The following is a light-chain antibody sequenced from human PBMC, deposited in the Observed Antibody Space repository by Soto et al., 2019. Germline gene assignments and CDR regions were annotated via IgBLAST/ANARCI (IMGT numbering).Light chain of an antibody. Sequence: QSVRKQPPSVSGAPGQRVTISCTGSSSNIGAGYDVHWYQQLPGTAPKLLIYGNSNRPSGVPDRFSGSKSGTSASLAITGLQAEDEADYYCQSYDSSLSGLFGTGTKVTVL. CDR2: GNS. CDR1: SSNIGAGYD. CDR3: QSYDSSLSGL. V-gene: IGLV1-40*01. J-gene: IGLJ1*01.